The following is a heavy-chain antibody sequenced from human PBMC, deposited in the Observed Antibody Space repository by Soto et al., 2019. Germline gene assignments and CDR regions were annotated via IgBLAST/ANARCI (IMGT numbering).Heavy chain of an antibody. D-gene: IGHD6-19*01. CDR3: AKEGTSGLYYFDY. J-gene: IGHJ4*02. V-gene: IGHV3-23*01. Sequence: EVLLLESGGGLVQPGGSLRLSCAASGFTFSNYAMNWVRQAPGKGLEWVSTISGSGGSPYYADSVKGRFTISRDNSKNTLYLQMNSLRAGDSAIYYCAKEGTSGLYYFDYWGQGTLVTVSS. CDR2: ISGSGGSP. CDR1: GFTFSNYA.